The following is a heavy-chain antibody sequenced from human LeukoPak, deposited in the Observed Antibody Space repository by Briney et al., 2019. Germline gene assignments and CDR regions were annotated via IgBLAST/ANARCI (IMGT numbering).Heavy chain of an antibody. Sequence: GESLRLSCAASGFTFSSYWMSWLRQPPGKGLEWVANIKQDGGEKYYVGSVKGRFTVSRDNAKNSLYLQMSSLRAEDTAVYYCAREWNYYGSGIMDVWGKGTTVTVSS. D-gene: IGHD3-10*01. V-gene: IGHV3-7*01. J-gene: IGHJ6*04. CDR1: GFTFSSYW. CDR2: IKQDGGEK. CDR3: AREWNYYGSGIMDV.